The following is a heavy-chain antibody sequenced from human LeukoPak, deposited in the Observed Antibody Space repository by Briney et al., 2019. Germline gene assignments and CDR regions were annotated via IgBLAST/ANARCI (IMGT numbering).Heavy chain of an antibody. D-gene: IGHD1-26*01. V-gene: IGHV1-3*03. CDR2: INAGNGNT. CDR3: ARTLSGSYFIFDY. Sequence: ASVKVSCKASGYTFTSYAIHWVRQAPGQRFEWMGWINAGNGNTKYSQEFQGRVTITRDASASTTYMELSSLRSEDMAVYYCARTLSGSYFIFDYWGQGTLVTVSS. J-gene: IGHJ4*02. CDR1: GYTFTSYA.